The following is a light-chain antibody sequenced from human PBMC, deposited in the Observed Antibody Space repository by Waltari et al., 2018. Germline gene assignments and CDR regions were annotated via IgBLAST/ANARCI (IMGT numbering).Light chain of an antibody. V-gene: IGKV4-1*01. CDR3: QQSYTTPYT. J-gene: IGKJ2*01. Sequence: DLVMTQSPDPLAVSLGERATINCKSSPSVFYSSSDKNSFAWYQQRPGQPPKLLIYWASALESGVPDRFRGSSSGTDFTRTISSLQDEDVAVYYCQQSYTTPYTFGQGNKVEIK. CDR2: WAS. CDR1: PSVFYSSSDKNS.